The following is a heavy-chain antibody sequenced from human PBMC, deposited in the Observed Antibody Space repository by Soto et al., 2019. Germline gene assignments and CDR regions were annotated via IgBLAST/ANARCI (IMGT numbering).Heavy chain of an antibody. V-gene: IGHV1-69*04. CDR1: GGTFSSYT. CDR2: IIPILGIA. CDR3: ARDYRVGGGKCAGYYYYVGV. Sequence: GASVKVSCKASGGTFSSYTISWVRQAPGQGLEWMGRIIPILGIANYAQKFQGRVTITADKSTSTAYMELSSLRSEDTAVYYCARDYRVGGGKCAGYYYYVGVWGKGTTVTVSS. J-gene: IGHJ6*03. D-gene: IGHD2-15*01.